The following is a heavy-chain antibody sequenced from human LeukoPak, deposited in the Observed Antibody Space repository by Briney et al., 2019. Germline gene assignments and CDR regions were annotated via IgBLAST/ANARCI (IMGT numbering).Heavy chain of an antibody. CDR3: ARELQGRGACYFDY. J-gene: IGHJ4*03. CDR1: NGSLNNYY. CDR2: VYYSGST. Sequence: SETPSLTCTVSNGSLNNYYWAWIRQPPGKELEWIGYVYYSGSTNYNPSLKSRVTMSVDTSTNEFSLQLTSVTAADTAVYFCARELQGRGACYFDYWGQGKLVTVSS. D-gene: IGHD3-10*01. V-gene: IGHV4-59*01.